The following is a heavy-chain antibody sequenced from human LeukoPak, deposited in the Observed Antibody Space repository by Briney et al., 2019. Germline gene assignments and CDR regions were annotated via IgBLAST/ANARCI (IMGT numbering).Heavy chain of an antibody. CDR1: GFTFSSYA. D-gene: IGHD5-18*01. CDR2: ISGSGSST. V-gene: IGHV3-23*01. CDR3: AKERGYSYGYGGYYYYGMDV. Sequence: GGSLRLFCAASGFTFSSYAMSWVRQAPGKGLEWVSGISGSGSSTYYADSVKGRFTLSRDYPKNTLYLQMNSLRAEDTAVYYCAKERGYSYGYGGYYYYGMDVWGQGTTVTVSS. J-gene: IGHJ6*02.